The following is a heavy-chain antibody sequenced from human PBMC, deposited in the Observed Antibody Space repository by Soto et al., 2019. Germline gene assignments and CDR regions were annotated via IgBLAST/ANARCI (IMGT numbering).Heavy chain of an antibody. CDR3: ARGGVPYYYDSSGYLLPFDY. V-gene: IGHV3-23*01. Sequence: GSLRLSCAASGFRFRTRAMSWVRQAPGKGLEWVASIRPGGDSTYYADSVKGRFAVSRDNSNVTLYLQMDSLRVEDTAIYYWARGGVPYYYDSSGYLLPFDYRGQGSLGTVSS. J-gene: IGHJ4*02. D-gene: IGHD3-22*01. CDR2: IRPGGDST. CDR1: GFRFRTRA.